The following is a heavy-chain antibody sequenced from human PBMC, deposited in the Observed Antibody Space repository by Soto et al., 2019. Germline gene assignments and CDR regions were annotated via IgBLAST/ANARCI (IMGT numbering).Heavy chain of an antibody. V-gene: IGHV4-34*01. CDR2: INHSGST. CDR1: GGSFSGYY. CDR3: ARGVAARYFDY. D-gene: IGHD6-6*01. Sequence: PSETVSLTCAVDGGSFSGYYWSWIRQPPGKGLEWIGEINHSGSTNYNPSLKSRVTISVDTSKNQFSLKLSSVTAADTAVYYCARGVAARYFDYWGQGTLVTVSS. J-gene: IGHJ4*02.